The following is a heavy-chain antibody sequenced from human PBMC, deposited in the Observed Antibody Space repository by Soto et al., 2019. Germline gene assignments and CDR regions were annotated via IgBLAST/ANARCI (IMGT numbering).Heavy chain of an antibody. Sequence: GSGPTLVNPTQTLTLTCTFSGFSLGTSGEGVGWIRQPPRKALEWLATLYWDGDKRYSPSLRSRLTISKDTSESQVVLTMTNMDAADTATYFCAHRKRTITVATYFDYWGRGSLVTVSS. CDR1: GFSLGTSGEG. CDR3: AHRKRTITVATYFDY. CDR2: LYWDGDK. D-gene: IGHD1-7*01. J-gene: IGHJ4*02. V-gene: IGHV2-5*02.